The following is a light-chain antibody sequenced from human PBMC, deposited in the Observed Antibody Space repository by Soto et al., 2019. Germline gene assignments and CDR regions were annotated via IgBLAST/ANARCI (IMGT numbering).Light chain of an antibody. Sequence: DIQMTQSPSSLSAAVGDRVTITCQASRYITNSLHWFQQKPGKAPKLLIYDASILQAGVPSRFSGSGSGIDFTFTISSLQPEDIATYYCQQYNSFSRTFGQGTKVEIK. V-gene: IGKV1-33*01. CDR3: QQYNSFSRT. CDR1: RYITNS. J-gene: IGKJ1*01. CDR2: DAS.